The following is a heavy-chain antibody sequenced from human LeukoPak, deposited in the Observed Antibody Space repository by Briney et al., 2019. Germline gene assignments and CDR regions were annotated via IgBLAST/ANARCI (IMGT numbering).Heavy chain of an antibody. D-gene: IGHD3-10*01. CDR2: ISSSDNYI. J-gene: IGHJ2*01. CDR1: GFTFSSYS. CDR3: ARDRRGPGWYFDL. V-gene: IGHV3-21*01. Sequence: PGGSLRLSCAASGFTFSSYSMSWVRQAPGKGLEWVSYISSSDNYIYYADSVKGRFTLSRDNAKSSVYLQMKSLRVEDTAVYYCARDRRGPGWYFDLWGRGTLVTVSS.